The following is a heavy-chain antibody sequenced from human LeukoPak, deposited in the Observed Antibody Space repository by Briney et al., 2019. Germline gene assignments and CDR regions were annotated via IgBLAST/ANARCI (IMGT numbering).Heavy chain of an antibody. Sequence: SETLSLTCTVSGGSISSYYWSWIRQPPGKGLGWIGYIYYSGSTNYNPSLKSRVTISVDTSKNQFSLKLSSVTAADTAVYYCARDSYDFWSGYPTYGMDVWGQGTTVTVSS. J-gene: IGHJ6*02. CDR2: IYYSGST. CDR1: GGSISSYY. V-gene: IGHV4-59*01. CDR3: ARDSYDFWSGYPTYGMDV. D-gene: IGHD3-3*01.